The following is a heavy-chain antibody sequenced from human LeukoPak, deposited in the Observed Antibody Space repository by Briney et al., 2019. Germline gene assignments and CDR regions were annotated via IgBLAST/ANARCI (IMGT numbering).Heavy chain of an antibody. Sequence: GGSLRLSCAASGFTFTSYSMNWVRQAPGKGLEWVSTISGGGGSTYYADSVKGRFTISRDNSKNTLYLQVNSLRAEDTAVYYCAKDNSYGNFDYWGQGTLVTVSS. V-gene: IGHV3-23*01. CDR1: GFTFTSYS. J-gene: IGHJ4*02. CDR3: AKDNSYGNFDY. D-gene: IGHD5-18*01. CDR2: ISGGGGST.